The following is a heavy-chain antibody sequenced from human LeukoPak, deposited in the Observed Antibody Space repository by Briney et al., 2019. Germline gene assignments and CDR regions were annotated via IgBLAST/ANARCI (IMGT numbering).Heavy chain of an antibody. J-gene: IGHJ6*02. D-gene: IGHD3-16*01. V-gene: IGHV3-7*03. CDR1: GFTVSSSY. Sequence: GGSLRLSCAASGFTVSSSYMSWARQAPGKGLEWVASINHNGNVNYYVDSVKGRFTISRDNAKNSLYLQMSNLRAEDTAVYFCARGGGLDVWGQGATVTVSS. CDR2: INHNGNVN. CDR3: ARGGGLDV.